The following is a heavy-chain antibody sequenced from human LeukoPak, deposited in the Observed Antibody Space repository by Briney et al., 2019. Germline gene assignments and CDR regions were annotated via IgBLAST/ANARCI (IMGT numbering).Heavy chain of an antibody. CDR3: AMHVDTAMVFDY. CDR2: INAGKGNT. CDR1: VYTFTSYA. Sequence: ASVKVSCKASVYTFTSYAMHWVRQAPGQRLEWMGWINAGKGNTKYPHKFQGRVTITRDTSASTAYMELSSLRSEDTAVYYCAMHVDTAMVFDYWGQGTLVTVSS. V-gene: IGHV1-3*01. D-gene: IGHD5-18*01. J-gene: IGHJ4*02.